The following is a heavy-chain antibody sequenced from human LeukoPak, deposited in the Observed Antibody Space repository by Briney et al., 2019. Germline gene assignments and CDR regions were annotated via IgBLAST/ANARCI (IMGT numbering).Heavy chain of an antibody. CDR3: ATTGYYSYYYYMDV. V-gene: IGHV3-53*01. CDR2: IYSGGST. D-gene: IGHD3-9*01. Sequence: GGSLRLSCAASGFTVSSNYMSWVRQAPGKGLEWVSVIYSGGSTYYADSVKGRFTISRDNSKNTLYLQMNSLRAEDTAVYYCATTGYYSYYYYMDVWGKGTTVTVSS. CDR1: GFTVSSNY. J-gene: IGHJ6*03.